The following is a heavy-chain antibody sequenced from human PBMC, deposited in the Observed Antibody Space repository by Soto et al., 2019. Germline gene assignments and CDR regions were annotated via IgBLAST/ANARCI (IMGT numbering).Heavy chain of an antibody. J-gene: IGHJ4*02. CDR1: EFTFRSFA. D-gene: IGHD6-19*01. V-gene: IGHV3-23*01. Sequence: GGSLRLSWAASEFTFRSFAMSWVRQAPGKGLEWVSAISGSGGSTYYADSVKGRFTISRDNSKNTLYLQMNSLRTEDTAVYYCAREPAVAGTFDYWGQGTLVTVSS. CDR2: ISGSGGST. CDR3: AREPAVAGTFDY.